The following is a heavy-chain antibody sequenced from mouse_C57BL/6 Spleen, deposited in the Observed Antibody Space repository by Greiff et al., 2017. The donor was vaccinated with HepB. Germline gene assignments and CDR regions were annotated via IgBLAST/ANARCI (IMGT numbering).Heavy chain of an antibody. CDR3: ARSIYYAMDY. CDR2: IYPGDGDT. J-gene: IGHJ4*01. Sequence: VKLMESGPELVKPGASVKISCKASGYAFSSSWMNWVKQRPGKGLEWIGRIYPGDGDTNYNGKFKGKATLTADKSSSTAYMQLSSLTSEDSAVYFCARSIYYAMDYWGQGTSVTVSS. CDR1: GYAFSSSW. V-gene: IGHV1-82*01.